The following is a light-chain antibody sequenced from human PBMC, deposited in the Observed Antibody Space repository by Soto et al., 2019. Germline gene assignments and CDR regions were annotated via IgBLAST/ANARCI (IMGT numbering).Light chain of an antibody. J-gene: IGKJ5*01. V-gene: IGKV3D-20*02. CDR3: QQRSNWRIT. Sequence: IVLTQSPCTLSLSTGERATLSCRASQSVSSSYLAWYQQKPGQAPRLLIYDASNRATGIPARFSGSGSGTDFTLTISSLEPEDFAVYYCQQRSNWRITFGQGTRLEIK. CDR1: QSVSSSY. CDR2: DAS.